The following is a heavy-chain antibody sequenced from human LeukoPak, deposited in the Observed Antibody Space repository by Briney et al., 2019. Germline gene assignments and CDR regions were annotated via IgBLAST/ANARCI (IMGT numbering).Heavy chain of an antibody. J-gene: IGHJ4*02. Sequence: GGSLRLSCAASGFTFSSYSMNWVRQAPGKGLEWVSSISSSSSYIYYADSVKGRFTISRDNAKNSLYLQMNSLRAEDTAVYYCARDRGLVGYSYGYNGYWGQGTLVTVSS. CDR2: ISSSSSYI. CDR3: ARDRGLVGYSYGYNGY. V-gene: IGHV3-21*01. CDR1: GFTFSSYS. D-gene: IGHD5-18*01.